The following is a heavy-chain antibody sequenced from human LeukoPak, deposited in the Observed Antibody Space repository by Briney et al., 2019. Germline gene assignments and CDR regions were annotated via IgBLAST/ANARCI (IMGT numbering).Heavy chain of an antibody. CDR2: IYYSGST. D-gene: IGHD1-26*01. CDR3: ARLIVGATYFDY. J-gene: IGHJ4*02. CDR1: GGSISSYY. Sequence: SETLSLTCTVSGGSISSYYWSWIRQPPGKGLEWIGYIYYSGSTDYNPSLKSRVTISVDTSKNQFSLKLSSVTAADTAVYYCARLIVGATYFDYWGQGTLVTVSS. V-gene: IGHV4-59*08.